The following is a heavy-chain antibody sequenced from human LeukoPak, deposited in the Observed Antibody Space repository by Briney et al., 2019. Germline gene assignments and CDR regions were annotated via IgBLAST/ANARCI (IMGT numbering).Heavy chain of an antibody. D-gene: IGHD6-19*01. CDR3: ARDGMRSGWSNYYYYYMDV. V-gene: IGHV4-59*01. CDR2: IYYSGST. Sequence: SETLSLTCTVSGGSISSYYWSWIRQPPGKGLEWIGYIYYSGSTNYNPSLKSRVTISVDTSKNQFSLKPSSVTAADTAVYYCARDGMRSGWSNYYYYYMDVWGKGTTVTVSS. CDR1: GGSISSYY. J-gene: IGHJ6*03.